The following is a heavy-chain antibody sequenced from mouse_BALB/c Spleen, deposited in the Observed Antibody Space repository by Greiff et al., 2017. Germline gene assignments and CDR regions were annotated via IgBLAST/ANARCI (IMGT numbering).Heavy chain of an antibody. D-gene: IGHD2-1*01. CDR3: ARGYYGDY. CDR1: GFNIKDTY. CDR2: IDPANGNT. V-gene: IGHV14-3*02. Sequence: VQLKESGAELVKPGASVKLSCTASGFNIKDTYMHWVKQRPEQGLEWIGRIDPANGNTKYDPKFQGKATITADTSSNTAYLQLSSLTSEDTAVYYCARGYYGDYWGQGTTLTVSS. J-gene: IGHJ2*01.